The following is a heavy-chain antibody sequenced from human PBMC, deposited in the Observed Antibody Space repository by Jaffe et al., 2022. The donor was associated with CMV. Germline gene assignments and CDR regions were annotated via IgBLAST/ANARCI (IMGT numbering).Heavy chain of an antibody. CDR2: ISYDGSNK. V-gene: IGHV3-30*18. D-gene: IGHD3-16*02. CDR3: AKDSELYDYVWGSYRDYYFDY. CDR1: GFTFSSYG. Sequence: QVQLVESGGGVVQPGRSLRLSCAASGFTFSSYGMHWVRQAPGKGLEWVAVISYDGSNKYYADSVKGRFTISRDNSKNTLYLQMNSLRAEDTAVYYCAKDSELYDYVWGSYRDYYFDYWGQGTLVTVSS. J-gene: IGHJ4*02.